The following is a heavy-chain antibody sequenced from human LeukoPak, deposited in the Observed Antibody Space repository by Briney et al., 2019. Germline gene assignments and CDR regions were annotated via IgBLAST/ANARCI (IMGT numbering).Heavy chain of an antibody. CDR2: ISGGGGKI. Sequence: GGSLRLSCAASGFTFSSYAMSWVRQAPGKGLEWVSAISGGGGKIYYADSVKGRFTISRDNSKNTLYLQMNSLRAEDTAVYYCARGTYSTITLTANWFDPWGQGTLVTVSS. CDR1: GFTFSSYA. CDR3: ARGTYSTITLTANWFDP. J-gene: IGHJ5*02. V-gene: IGHV3-23*01. D-gene: IGHD2/OR15-2a*01.